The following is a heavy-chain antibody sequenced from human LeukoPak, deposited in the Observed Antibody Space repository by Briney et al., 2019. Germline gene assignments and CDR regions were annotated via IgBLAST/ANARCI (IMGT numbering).Heavy chain of an antibody. D-gene: IGHD3-22*01. CDR3: AKDRWDSSGYTSGD. CDR1: GFTFSSYA. CDR2: ISGRGGST. Sequence: GGSLRLFCAASGFTFSSYAMSWVRQAPGKGLEWVSAISGRGGSTYYADSVKGRFTISRDNPKNTLYLQMNSLRGEDTAVYCCAKDRWDSSGYTSGDWGQGTLVTVSS. V-gene: IGHV3-23*01. J-gene: IGHJ4*02.